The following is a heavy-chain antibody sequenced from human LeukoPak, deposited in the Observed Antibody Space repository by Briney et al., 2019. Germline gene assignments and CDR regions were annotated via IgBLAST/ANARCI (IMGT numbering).Heavy chain of an antibody. CDR2: INHSGST. V-gene: IGHV4-34*01. CDR3: ARSDRAYYYYGMDV. J-gene: IGHJ6*04. D-gene: IGHD1-14*01. Sequence: SETLSLTCAVYGGSFSGYYWSWIRQPPGKGLEWIGEINHSGSTNYNPSLKSRVTISVDTSKNQFSLKLSSVTAADTAVYYCARSDRAYYYYGMDVWGKGTTATVSS. CDR1: GGSFSGYY.